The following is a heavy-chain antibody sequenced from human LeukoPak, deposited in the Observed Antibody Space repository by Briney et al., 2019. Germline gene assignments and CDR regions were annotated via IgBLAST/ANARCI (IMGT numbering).Heavy chain of an antibody. V-gene: IGHV5-51*01. Sequence: GESLKISCKGSGYTFDTFWIGWVRQMPGKGLEWMGTIYSDVSDIRYSPSFEGQVTISADKSIRTAYLQWSSLKASDTAMYYCARHAGSRHLYWYMDVWGNGTPVTVSS. CDR2: IYSDVSDI. CDR1: GYTFDTFW. CDR3: ARHAGSRHLYWYMDV. D-gene: IGHD2-8*02. J-gene: IGHJ6*03.